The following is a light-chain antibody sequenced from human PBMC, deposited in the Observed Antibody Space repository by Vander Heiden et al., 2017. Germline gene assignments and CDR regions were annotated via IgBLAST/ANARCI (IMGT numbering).Light chain of an antibody. J-gene: IGKJ1*01. CDR3: HREYASAWT. Sequence: DIQITQSPLSLSACVGARVSITCRASLDIGNYLARYQQKPGGVPKLLIYASSTFQLPVPSRFSGSGSGTAFTLTIPGLQPEAVATYYCHREYASAWTFGQGTKMEIK. CDR1: LDIGNY. V-gene: IGKV1-27*01. CDR2: ASS.